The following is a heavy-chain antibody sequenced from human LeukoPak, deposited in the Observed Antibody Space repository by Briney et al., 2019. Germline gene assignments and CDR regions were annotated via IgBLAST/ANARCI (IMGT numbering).Heavy chain of an antibody. J-gene: IGHJ4*02. CDR3: AKEGGYFDWPFTFDF. D-gene: IGHD3-9*01. Sequence: GGSLRLSCAASGFTFSSYGMHWVRQAPGKGLEWVAVISYDGSNKYYADSVKGRFTISRDNSKNTLYLQMNSLRAEDTALYYCAKEGGYFDWPFTFDFWGQGTLVTVSS. CDR2: ISYDGSNK. V-gene: IGHV3-30*18. CDR1: GFTFSSYG.